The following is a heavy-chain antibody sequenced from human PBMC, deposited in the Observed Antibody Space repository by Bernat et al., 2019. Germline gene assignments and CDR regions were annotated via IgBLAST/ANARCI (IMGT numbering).Heavy chain of an antibody. J-gene: IGHJ4*02. V-gene: IGHV4-34*01. CDR2: INHSGST. CDR3: ASSDRATVTRGDY. CDR1: GGSFSGYY. D-gene: IGHD4-17*01. Sequence: QVQLQQWGAGLLKPSETLSLTCAVYGGSFSGYYWSWIRQPPGKGLEWIGEINHSGSTNYNPSLTSRVTISVDTSKSQLSLRLSTVAAADTAVDYCASSDRATVTRGDYWGQGTLVTVSS.